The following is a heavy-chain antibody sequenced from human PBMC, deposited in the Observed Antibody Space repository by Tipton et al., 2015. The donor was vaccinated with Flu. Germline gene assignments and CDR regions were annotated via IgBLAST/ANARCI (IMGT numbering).Heavy chain of an antibody. CDR1: GDSIGSPY. J-gene: IGHJ4*02. D-gene: IGHD3-16*01. CDR2: IRSSGTTR. V-gene: IGHV3-48*03. CDR3: ARGFIRLCDY. Sequence: LSLTCSVSGDSIGSPYFWAWIRQPPGKGLEWVSYIRSSGTTRYYADSVKGRFTISRDNAKNSLYLQMNGLRAEDTAVYYCARGFIRLCDYWGQGTLVSVSS.